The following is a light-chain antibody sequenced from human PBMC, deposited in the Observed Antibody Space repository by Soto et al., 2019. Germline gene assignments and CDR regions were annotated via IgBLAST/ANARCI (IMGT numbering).Light chain of an antibody. CDR2: EVS. V-gene: IGLV2-14*03. Sequence: QSALTQPASVSGSPGQSITISCSGTSCDIGAYDLVSWYHKHTGRAPKLIIYEVSHRFSGLSYRFSGSKSGNTASLTISGLQAEDEGDYYCASFAPGRISVFGSGTKGTVL. CDR3: ASFAPGRISV. J-gene: IGLJ1*01. CDR1: SCDIGAYDL.